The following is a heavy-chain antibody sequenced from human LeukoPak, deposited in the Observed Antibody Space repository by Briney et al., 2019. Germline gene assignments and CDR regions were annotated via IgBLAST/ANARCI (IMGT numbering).Heavy chain of an antibody. CDR1: GFTFSSYA. Sequence: GGSLRLSCAASGFTFSSYAMSWVRQAPGKGLEWVSAISGSGGSTYYADSVKGRFTISRDNSKNTLYLQMNSLGAEDTAVYYCAKDRTVTLHAFDIWGQGTMVTVSS. CDR3: AKDRTVTLHAFDI. CDR2: ISGSGGST. D-gene: IGHD4-17*01. V-gene: IGHV3-23*01. J-gene: IGHJ3*02.